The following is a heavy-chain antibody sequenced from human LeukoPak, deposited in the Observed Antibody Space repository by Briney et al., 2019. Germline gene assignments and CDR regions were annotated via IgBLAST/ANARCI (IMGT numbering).Heavy chain of an antibody. CDR1: GGTFSSYA. Sequence: GASVKVSCKASGGTFSSYAISWVRQAPGQGLEWMGGIIPIFGTANYAQKFQGRVTITADESTSTAYMELSSLRSEDTAVYYCAGESIEVVVPADPGGMDVWGQGTTATVSS. CDR3: AGESIEVVVPADPGGMDV. J-gene: IGHJ6*02. V-gene: IGHV1-69*13. CDR2: IIPIFGTA. D-gene: IGHD2-2*01.